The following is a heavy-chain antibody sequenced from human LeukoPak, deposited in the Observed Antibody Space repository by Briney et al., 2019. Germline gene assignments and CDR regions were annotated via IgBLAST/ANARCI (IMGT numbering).Heavy chain of an antibody. J-gene: IGHJ6*02. D-gene: IGHD3-3*01. Sequence: PGRSLRLSCAASGFTFSSYGMHWVRQAPGKGLEWVAVISYDGSNKYYADSVKGRFTISRDNSKNTLYLQMNSLRAEDTAVYYCAKDELRFLERLLSRMDVWGQGTTVTVSS. CDR1: GFTFSSYG. CDR2: ISYDGSNK. V-gene: IGHV3-30*18. CDR3: AKDELRFLERLLSRMDV.